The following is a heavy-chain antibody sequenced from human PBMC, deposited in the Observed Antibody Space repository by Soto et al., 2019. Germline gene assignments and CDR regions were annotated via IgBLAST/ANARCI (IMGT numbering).Heavy chain of an antibody. D-gene: IGHD6-19*01. CDR3: ARVRYSSAWYFDY. CDR2: IYYSGST. V-gene: IGHV4-61*01. CDR1: GGSVSSGSYY. J-gene: IGHJ4*02. Sequence: SETLSLTCTVSGGSVSSGSYYWSWIRQPPGKGLEWIGYIYYSGSTNYNPSLKSRVTMSVDRSKNQFSLKVSSVTAAETAVYYCARVRYSSAWYFDYWGQGTLVTVSS.